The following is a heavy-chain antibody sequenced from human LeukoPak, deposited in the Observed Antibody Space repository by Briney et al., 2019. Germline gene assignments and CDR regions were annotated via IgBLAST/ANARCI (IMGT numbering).Heavy chain of an antibody. CDR2: ISGSDKST. D-gene: IGHD2-2*01. J-gene: IGHJ5*02. CDR1: GFMFSSFA. CDR3: VKDRYCSDTSCSRANCFDP. V-gene: IGHV3-23*01. Sequence: GGSLRLSCAASGFMFSSFAMSWVRQAPGKGLEWVSIISGSDKSTFYADSVKGRFTISRDNTKNTLYLQMSSLRAEDTAVYYCVKDRYCSDTSCSRANCFDPWGQGALVTVSS.